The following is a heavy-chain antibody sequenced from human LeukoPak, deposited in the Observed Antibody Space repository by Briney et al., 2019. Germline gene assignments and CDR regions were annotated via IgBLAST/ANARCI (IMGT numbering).Heavy chain of an antibody. CDR3: ANRRDGLDY. CDR1: GGSISSYY. D-gene: IGHD5-24*01. V-gene: IGHV4-59*01. J-gene: IGHJ4*02. Sequence: SETLSLTCTVSGGSISSYYWSWIRQPPGKGLEWIGYIYYSGSTNHNPSLKSRVTISVDTSKNQFSLKLSSVTAADTAVYYCANRRDGLDYWGQGTLVTVSS. CDR2: IYYSGST.